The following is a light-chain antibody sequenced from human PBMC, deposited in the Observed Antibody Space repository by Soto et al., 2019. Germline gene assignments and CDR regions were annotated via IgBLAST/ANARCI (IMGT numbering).Light chain of an antibody. Sequence: EIVLTQSPATLSLSPGERATLSCRASQSVSSYLAWYQQKPGQAPRLLIYDASNRATGIPARFSGSGSGTDFTLTTSSLEPEDFAVYYFQQRSNWPSLTFGGGTKVDIK. CDR2: DAS. CDR3: QQRSNWPSLT. V-gene: IGKV3-11*01. CDR1: QSVSSY. J-gene: IGKJ4*01.